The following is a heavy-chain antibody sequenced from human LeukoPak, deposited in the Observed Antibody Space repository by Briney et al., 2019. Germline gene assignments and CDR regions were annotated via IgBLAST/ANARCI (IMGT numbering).Heavy chain of an antibody. Sequence: ASVKVSCKASGGTFSSYGISWLRQAPRQGLEWMGGIIPMFGTANYAQKLQGRVTITTDESTSTAYMELSSLRSEDTAVYYCARDLFYGSGSYYDYCGQGTLVTVSS. D-gene: IGHD3-10*01. CDR3: ARDLFYGSGSYYDY. V-gene: IGHV1-69*05. J-gene: IGHJ4*02. CDR2: IIPMFGTA. CDR1: GGTFSSYG.